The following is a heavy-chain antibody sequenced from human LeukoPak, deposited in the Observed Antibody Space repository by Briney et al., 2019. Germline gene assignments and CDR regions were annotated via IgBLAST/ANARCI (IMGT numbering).Heavy chain of an antibody. D-gene: IGHD2-21*02. CDR1: GFTFSSYA. CDR2: ISGSGGST. Sequence: GGSLRLSCAASGFTFSSYAMSWVRQAPGKGLEWVSAISGSGGSTYYANSVKGRFTISRDNSKNTLYLQMNSLGAEDTAVYYCAKSEGYCGGDCYFGWFDPWGQGTLVTVSS. CDR3: AKSEGYCGGDCYFGWFDP. V-gene: IGHV3-23*01. J-gene: IGHJ5*02.